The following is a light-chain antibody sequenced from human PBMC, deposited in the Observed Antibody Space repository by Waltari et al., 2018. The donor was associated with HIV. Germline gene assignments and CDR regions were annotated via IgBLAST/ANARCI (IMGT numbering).Light chain of an antibody. V-gene: IGLV4-69*01. Sequence: QLVLTQSPSASASLGASVKLTCTLSSGHSNYAIAWHRQRPEKGPRYLMKINDDGSHAKGDGIPDRGSGSSSGAERYLTISSLQSEDEADYYCQTWDSDTRGVFGGGTKLTVL. J-gene: IGLJ2*01. CDR1: SGHSNYA. CDR2: INDDGSH. CDR3: QTWDSDTRGV.